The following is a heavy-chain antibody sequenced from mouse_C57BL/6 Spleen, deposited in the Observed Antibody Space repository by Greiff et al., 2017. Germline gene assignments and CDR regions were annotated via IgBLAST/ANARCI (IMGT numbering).Heavy chain of an antibody. CDR3: ARDRLGYYFDY. V-gene: IGHV3-1*01. D-gene: IGHD3-1*01. J-gene: IGHJ2*01. Sequence: VQLQQSGPGMVKPSQSLSLTCTVTGYSITSGYDWHWIRHFPGNKLEWMGYISYSGSTNYNPSLKSRISITHDTSKNHFFLKLNSVTTEDTATYYCARDRLGYYFDYWGQGTTLTVSS. CDR1: GYSITSGYD. CDR2: ISYSGST.